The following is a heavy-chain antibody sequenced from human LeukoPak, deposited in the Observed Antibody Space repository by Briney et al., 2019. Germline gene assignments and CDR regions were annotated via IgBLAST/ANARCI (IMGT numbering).Heavy chain of an antibody. CDR1: GGSISSSGYY. CDR2: IYYSGST. J-gene: IGHJ3*02. CDR3: ARPLGPGAFDI. Sequence: SETLSLTCTVSGGSISSSGYYWGWIRQPPGKGLEWIGSIYYSGSTYYNPSLKSRVTISVDTSKNQFSLRLSSVTAADTAVYYCARPLGPGAFDIWGQGTMVTVPS. D-gene: IGHD7-27*01. V-gene: IGHV4-39*01.